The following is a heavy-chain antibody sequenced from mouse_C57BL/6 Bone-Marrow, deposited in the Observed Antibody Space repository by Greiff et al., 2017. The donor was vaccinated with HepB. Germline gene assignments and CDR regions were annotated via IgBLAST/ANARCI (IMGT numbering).Heavy chain of an antibody. CDR2: IDPENGDT. D-gene: IGHD1-1*01. J-gene: IGHJ1*03. CDR3: TFYYYGSRGYFDV. CDR1: GFNIKDDY. V-gene: IGHV14-4*01. Sequence: EVKLQESGAELVRPGASVKLSCTASGFNIKDDYMHWVKQRPEQGLEWIGWIDPENGDTEYASKFQGKATITADTSSNTAYLQLSSLTSEDTAVDYCTFYYYGSRGYFDVWGTGTTVTVSS.